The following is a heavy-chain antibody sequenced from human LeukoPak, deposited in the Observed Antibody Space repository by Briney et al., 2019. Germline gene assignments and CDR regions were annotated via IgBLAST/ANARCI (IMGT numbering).Heavy chain of an antibody. CDR1: AYDFTGYH. V-gene: IGHV1-2*06. CDR2: LNPNTGHA. CDR3: AKDRDGADRIFL. D-gene: IGHD2/OR15-2a*01. J-gene: IGHJ4*02. Sequence: GASVKVSCKVVAYDFTGYHIHWVRLAPGQGPEWMGRLNPNTGHAVYAFKFQGRVTITRDTSGSTAYMEVTRLTSDDTALYYCAKDRDGADRIFLWGQGTLVTVSS.